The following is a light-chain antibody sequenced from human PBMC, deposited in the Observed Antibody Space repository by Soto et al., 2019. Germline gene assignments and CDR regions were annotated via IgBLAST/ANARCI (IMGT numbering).Light chain of an antibody. V-gene: IGKV3-20*01. CDR2: DTS. CDR1: QSSGSY. Sequence: ARQSSGSYLAWYQQKPGQAPRLLIYDTSSRATGVPNRFSGSGSGTEFTLTISRLQSEDFAVYYCQQYDSSPLTFGGGTKVDIK. J-gene: IGKJ4*01. CDR3: QQYDSSPLT.